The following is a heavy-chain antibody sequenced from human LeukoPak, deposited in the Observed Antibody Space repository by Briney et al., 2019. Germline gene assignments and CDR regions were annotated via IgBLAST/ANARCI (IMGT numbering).Heavy chain of an antibody. V-gene: IGHV3-30*04. CDR1: GFTFSSYA. Sequence: PGGSLRLAWAAPGFTFSSYAMHWVRQAPGKGLEWVAVISYDGSNKYYADSVKGRFTISTDNSKNTLYLQMNSLRAEDTAVYYCASTMVRGVIKVGPYGYWGQGTLVTVSS. CDR2: ISYDGSNK. D-gene: IGHD3-10*01. J-gene: IGHJ4*02. CDR3: ASTMVRGVIKVGPYGY.